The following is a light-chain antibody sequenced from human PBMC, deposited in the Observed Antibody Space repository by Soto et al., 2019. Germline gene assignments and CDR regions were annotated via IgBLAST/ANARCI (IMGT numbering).Light chain of an antibody. J-gene: IGKJ4*01. CDR2: ATS. CDR1: QGVSSN. V-gene: IGKV3-11*01. CDR3: QQRSNWPLT. Sequence: EIVLTQSPATLSLSPGEGAPLSSGTSQGVSSNLVWKQQKPGQAPRLLIYATSNRATGIPARFSGSGSGTDFTLTISSLEPEDFAVYYCQQRSNWPLTFGGGTKVEIK.